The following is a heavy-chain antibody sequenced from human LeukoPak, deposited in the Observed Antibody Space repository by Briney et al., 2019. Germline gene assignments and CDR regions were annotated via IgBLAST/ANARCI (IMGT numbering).Heavy chain of an antibody. CDR2: IYSDYST. CDR3: ARGETRGFFDY. Sequence: PGGSLRLSCAASGFTVSNNYMTWVRQAPGKGLEWVSVIYSDYSTYYTDSVKDRFTISRDNSKNTLYLQMNSLRAEDTAVYYCARGETRGFFDYWAQGALVTVSS. V-gene: IGHV3-53*01. J-gene: IGHJ4*02. CDR1: GFTVSNNY.